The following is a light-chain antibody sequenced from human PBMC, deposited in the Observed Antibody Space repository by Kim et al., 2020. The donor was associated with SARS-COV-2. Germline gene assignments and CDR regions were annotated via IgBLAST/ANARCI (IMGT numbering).Light chain of an antibody. V-gene: IGKV4-1*01. Sequence: RPTRNCKSSQTCLYNSNNKNYLAWYQQKPGQAPKLLIYWASIRESGVSDRFSGSGSETDFTLTISSLQAEDVAVYYCQQYYSTPPSFGQGTKLEI. J-gene: IGKJ2*03. CDR2: WAS. CDR1: QTCLYNSNNKNY. CDR3: QQYYSTPPS.